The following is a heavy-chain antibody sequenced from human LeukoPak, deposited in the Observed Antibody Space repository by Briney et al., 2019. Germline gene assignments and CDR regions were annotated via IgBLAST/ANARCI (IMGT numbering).Heavy chain of an antibody. J-gene: IGHJ4*02. CDR1: GYTFTGYY. D-gene: IGHD1-26*01. CDR2: INPNSGGT. V-gene: IGHV1-2*02. Sequence: ASVKVSSKASGYTFTGYYMLWVRQAPGQGLEWMGWINPNSGGTNYAQKFQGRVTMTRDTSISTAYMELSRLRSDDTAVYYCARGRRGNSGSYGYWGQGTLCTVSS. CDR3: ARGRRGNSGSYGY.